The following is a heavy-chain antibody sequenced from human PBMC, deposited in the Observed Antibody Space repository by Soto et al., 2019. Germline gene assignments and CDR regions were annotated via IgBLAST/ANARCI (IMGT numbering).Heavy chain of an antibody. Sequence: SETLSLTCGLSGSLPVGSLSTYFWTWIRQPPGKGLEWIGEINQSGSPNYSPSLRGRVTISLDTSKKQFSLNLSSVTAADTAVYFCARARFSQWSQDYYGLDVWGQGTTVTVSS. V-gene: IGHV4-34*01. D-gene: IGHD3-3*01. CDR3: ARARFSQWSQDYYGLDV. CDR1: GSLPVGSLSTYF. CDR2: INQSGSP. J-gene: IGHJ6*02.